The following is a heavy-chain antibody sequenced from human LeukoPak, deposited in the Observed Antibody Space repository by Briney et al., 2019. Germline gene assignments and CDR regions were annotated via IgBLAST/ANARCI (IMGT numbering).Heavy chain of an antibody. D-gene: IGHD5-24*01. V-gene: IGHV4-34*01. J-gene: IGHJ6*03. CDR3: ARGRLQRYYYYYMDV. CDR2: INHSGST. Sequence: PSETLSLTCAVYGGSFGGYYWSWIRQPPGKGLEWIGEINHSGSTNYNPSLKSRVTISVDTSKNQFSLKLSSVTAADTAVYYCARGRLQRYYYYYMDVWGKGTTVTVSS. CDR1: GGSFGGYY.